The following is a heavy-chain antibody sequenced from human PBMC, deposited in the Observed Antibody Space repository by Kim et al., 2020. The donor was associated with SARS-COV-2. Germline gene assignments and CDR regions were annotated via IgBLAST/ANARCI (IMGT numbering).Heavy chain of an antibody. CDR1: GYTFTSYY. D-gene: IGHD5-12*01. J-gene: IGHJ2*01. Sequence: ASVKVSCKASGYTFTSYYMHWVRQAPGQGLEWMGIINPSGGSTSYAQKFQGRVTMTRDTSTSTVYMELSSLRSEDTAVYYCARDGGIVATGYYWYFDLWGRGTLVTVSS. CDR3: ARDGGIVATGYYWYFDL. CDR2: INPSGGST. V-gene: IGHV1-46*01.